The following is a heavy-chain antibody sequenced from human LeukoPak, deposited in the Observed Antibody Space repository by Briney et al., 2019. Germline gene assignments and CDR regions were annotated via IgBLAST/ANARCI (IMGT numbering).Heavy chain of an antibody. CDR2: IYPGDSDT. Sequence: GESLKISCKGSGYSSTSYWIGWVRQMPGKSLEWMGIIYPGDSDTRYSPSFQGQVTISADKSISTAYLQWSSLKASDTAMYYCARATNFDWSNRYFDYWGQGTLVTVSS. CDR1: GYSSTSYW. D-gene: IGHD3-9*01. CDR3: ARATNFDWSNRYFDY. J-gene: IGHJ4*02. V-gene: IGHV5-51*01.